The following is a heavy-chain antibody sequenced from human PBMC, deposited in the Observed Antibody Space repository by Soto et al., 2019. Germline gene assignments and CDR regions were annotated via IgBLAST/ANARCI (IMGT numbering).Heavy chain of an antibody. Sequence: QVQLQESGPGLVKPSQTLSLTCTVSGGSISSGGYYWSWIRQHPGKGLEWIGYIYYSGSTYYNPSLKSRVTISVDTSKNQFSLKLSSVTAADTAVYYCACNQQLGQYNWFDPWGQGTLVTVSS. CDR1: GGSISSGGYY. D-gene: IGHD6-13*01. V-gene: IGHV4-31*03. CDR2: IYYSGST. J-gene: IGHJ5*02. CDR3: ACNQQLGQYNWFDP.